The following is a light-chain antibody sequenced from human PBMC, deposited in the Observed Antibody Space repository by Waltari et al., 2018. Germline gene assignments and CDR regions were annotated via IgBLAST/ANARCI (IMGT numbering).Light chain of an antibody. CDR1: QSVSST. CDR3: QHYVRLPAT. CDR2: AAS. V-gene: IGKV3-20*01. Sequence: SCRASQSVSSTLAVYQHNPGQAPSLLIYAASTRATGIPDMFSGSGSGTDFSLTISRLEPEDFAVYYCQHYVRLPATFGQGTKVEIK. J-gene: IGKJ1*01.